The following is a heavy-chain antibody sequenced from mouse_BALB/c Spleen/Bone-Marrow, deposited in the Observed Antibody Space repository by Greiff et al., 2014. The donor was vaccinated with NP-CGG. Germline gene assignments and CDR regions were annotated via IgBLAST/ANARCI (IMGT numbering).Heavy chain of an antibody. Sequence: QVQLQQPGVEFVMPGASVKMSCKASGYTFTDKWMHWVKQRPGQGLEWIGAIDTSDSYINYNQKFKGKASLTVDASSSTAYMHLSSLTSDDSAVYYCARGGHDFSLDYWGQGTSVIVSS. D-gene: IGHD2-4*01. J-gene: IGHJ4*01. CDR3: ARGGHDFSLDY. CDR1: GYTFTDKW. CDR2: IDTSDSYI. V-gene: IGHV1-69*01.